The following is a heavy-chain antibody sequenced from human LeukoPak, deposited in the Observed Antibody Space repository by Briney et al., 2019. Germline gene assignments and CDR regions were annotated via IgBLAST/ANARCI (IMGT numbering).Heavy chain of an antibody. V-gene: IGHV3-21*01. D-gene: IGHD4-17*01. J-gene: IGHJ5*02. Sequence: GGSLRLSCAASGFTFSSYSMNWVRQAPGKGLEWVSSISSSSSYIYYADSVKGRFTISRDNAKNSLYLQMNSLRAEDTAVYYCARDPTTTATHNWFDPWGQGTLVTVSS. CDR3: ARDPTTTATHNWFDP. CDR2: ISSSSSYI. CDR1: GFTFSSYS.